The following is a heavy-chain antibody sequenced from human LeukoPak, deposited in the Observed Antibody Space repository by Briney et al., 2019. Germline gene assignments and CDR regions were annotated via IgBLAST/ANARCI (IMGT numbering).Heavy chain of an antibody. V-gene: IGHV3-23*01. D-gene: IGHD4-17*01. Sequence: PGGSLRLSCAASGFTFSSYAMSWVRQAPGKGLEWVSAISGSGGSTYYADSVKGRFTISRDNSKNTLYLQMNSLRAEDTAVYYCAKDPPPGTVTTEYFQHWGQGTLVTVSS. CDR2: ISGSGGST. J-gene: IGHJ1*01. CDR1: GFTFSSYA. CDR3: AKDPPPGTVTTEYFQH.